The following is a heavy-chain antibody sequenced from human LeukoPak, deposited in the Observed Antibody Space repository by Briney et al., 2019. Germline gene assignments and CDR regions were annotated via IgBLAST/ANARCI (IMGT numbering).Heavy chain of an antibody. V-gene: IGHV3-23*01. CDR2: VGLGGDT. D-gene: IGHD6-19*01. Sequence: GGSLRLSCAASGFAFNIYPMTWVRQAPGEGLQWVSTVGLGGDTYYADSVKGRFTISRDNSKNTVYLQMNSLRAGDKALYYCAKYAKAGPVAGFDYWGQGTLVSVSS. CDR1: GFAFNIYP. CDR3: AKYAKAGPVAGFDY. J-gene: IGHJ4*02.